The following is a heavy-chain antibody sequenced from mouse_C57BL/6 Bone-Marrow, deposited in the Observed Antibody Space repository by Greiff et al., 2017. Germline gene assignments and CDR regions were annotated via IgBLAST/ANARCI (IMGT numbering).Heavy chain of an antibody. CDR3: ARHEDKDSSGDWYFDV. J-gene: IGHJ1*03. CDR1: GYTFTEYT. Sequence: SGAELVKPGASVKLSCKASGYTFTEYTIHWVKQRSGQGLEWIGWFYPGSGSIKYNEKFKDKATLTADKSSSTVYMELSRLTSEDSAVYVCARHEDKDSSGDWYFDVWGTGTTVTVSS. V-gene: IGHV1-62-2*01. D-gene: IGHD3-2*02. CDR2: FYPGSGSI.